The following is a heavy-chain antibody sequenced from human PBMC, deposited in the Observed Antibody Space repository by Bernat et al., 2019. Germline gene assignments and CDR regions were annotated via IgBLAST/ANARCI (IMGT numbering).Heavy chain of an antibody. Sequence: EVQLLESGGGLVQPGGSLRLSCAASGFTFSSYAMSWVRQAPGKGLEWVSAISGSGGSTYYADSVKGRFTISRDNSKNTLYLQMNSLRAEDTAVYYRAKDPKSVVVPPSFDYWGQGTLVTVSS. CDR3: AKDPKSVVVPPSFDY. D-gene: IGHD2-2*01. V-gene: IGHV3-23*01. CDR2: ISGSGGST. J-gene: IGHJ4*02. CDR1: GFTFSSYA.